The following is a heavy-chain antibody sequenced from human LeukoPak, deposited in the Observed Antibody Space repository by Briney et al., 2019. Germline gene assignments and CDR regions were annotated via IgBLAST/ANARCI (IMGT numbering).Heavy chain of an antibody. CDR3: ARGTAFCGGDCYVDF. D-gene: IGHD2-21*02. V-gene: IGHV4-34*01. CDR1: GGSFSNYY. J-gene: IGHJ4*02. Sequence: SETLSLTCAVYGGSFSNYYWTWIRQPPGKGLEWIGEINHNGSPNYNPSLKSRVTISIHTSQNQFSLKLSSVPAADPAVYYCARGTAFCGGDCYVDFWGQGTLVTVSS. CDR2: INHNGSP.